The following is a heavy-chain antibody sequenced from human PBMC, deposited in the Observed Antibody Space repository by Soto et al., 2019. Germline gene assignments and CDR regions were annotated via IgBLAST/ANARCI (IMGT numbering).Heavy chain of an antibody. Sequence: QVQLVQSGAEVQKPVASVKVSCKTSGYTFIGYYLNWVRKALGQELEWMGWVNPHTGGTHYAQKFDGTVTIARDTSTYTAYKELSGLKFDDTATYFCARVMAYEQQLVPFDYWGQGTLVTVSS. V-gene: IGHV1-2*02. J-gene: IGHJ4*02. D-gene: IGHD6-13*01. CDR3: ARVMAYEQQLVPFDY. CDR1: GYTFIGYY. CDR2: VNPHTGGT.